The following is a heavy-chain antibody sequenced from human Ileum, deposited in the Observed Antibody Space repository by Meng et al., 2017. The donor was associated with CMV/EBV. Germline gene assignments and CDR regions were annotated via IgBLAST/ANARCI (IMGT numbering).Heavy chain of an antibody. J-gene: IGHJ5*02. CDR3: AREGRYSYLVGNAATAWFDP. V-gene: IGHV4-34*01. D-gene: IGHD5-18*01. Sequence: SETLSLTCAVYGGSFSGYYWSWIRQPPGKGLEWIGEINHSGSTNYNPSLKSRVTISVDTSKNQSSLKLSSVTAADTAVYYCAREGRYSYLVGNAATAWFDPWGQGTLVTVSS. CDR2: INHSGST. CDR1: GGSFSGYY.